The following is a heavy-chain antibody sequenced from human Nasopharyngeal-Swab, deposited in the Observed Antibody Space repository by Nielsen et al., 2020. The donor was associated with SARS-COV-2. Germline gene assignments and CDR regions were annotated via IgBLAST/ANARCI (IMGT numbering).Heavy chain of an antibody. CDR2: MNPNSGNT. Sequence: ASVKVSCKASGGTFSSYAISWVRQATGQGLEWMGWMNPNSGNTGYAQKFQGRVTITRNTSISTAYMELSSLRSEDTAVYYCARDSGGGDDAFDIWGQGTMVTVSS. CDR3: ARDSGGGDDAFDI. V-gene: IGHV1-8*03. CDR1: GGTFSSYA. D-gene: IGHD2-15*01. J-gene: IGHJ3*02.